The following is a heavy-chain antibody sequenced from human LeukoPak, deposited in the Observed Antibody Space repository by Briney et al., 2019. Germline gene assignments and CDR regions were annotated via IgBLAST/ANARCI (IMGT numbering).Heavy chain of an antibody. J-gene: IGHJ4*02. CDR1: GFTVSSNH. D-gene: IGHD6-6*01. V-gene: IGHV3-23*01. Sequence: GGSLRLSCAASGFTVSSNHMRWVRQAPGKGLEWVSTVSVNGYSTDYADSVKGRFTISRDNSKNTVYLQMNSLRAEDSAVYYCAKDQYTDSSAASDYWGQGILVTVSS. CDR2: VSVNGYST. CDR3: AKDQYTDSSAASDY.